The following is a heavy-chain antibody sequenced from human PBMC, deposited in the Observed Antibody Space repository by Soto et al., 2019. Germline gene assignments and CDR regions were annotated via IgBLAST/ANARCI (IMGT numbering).Heavy chain of an antibody. J-gene: IGHJ4*02. V-gene: IGHV1-8*01. CDR1: GYSINSYD. D-gene: IGHD4-17*01. CDR3: ARGLVDSGGNCFDS. Sequence: ASVKVSCKASGYSINSYDMNWVRQAAGQGLEWMGWMNPKSGDTGFAEKFQGRVKMTWNTSTGTVYLEITNLRPEDTAVYYCARGLVDSGGNCFDSWGQGTQVTV. CDR2: MNPKSGDT.